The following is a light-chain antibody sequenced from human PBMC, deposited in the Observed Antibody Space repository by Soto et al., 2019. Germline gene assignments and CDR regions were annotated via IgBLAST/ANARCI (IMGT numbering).Light chain of an antibody. Sequence: EIVLTQSPGTLSLSPGERATLSCRASQSVGRNFLAWYQQKPGQAPRLLIHGASSRATGIPDRFSGSGSGTDFILTFSRLEPEDFAVYYCQQYASSPLTFGGGTKVE. CDR2: GAS. J-gene: IGKJ4*01. V-gene: IGKV3-20*01. CDR3: QQYASSPLT. CDR1: QSVGRNF.